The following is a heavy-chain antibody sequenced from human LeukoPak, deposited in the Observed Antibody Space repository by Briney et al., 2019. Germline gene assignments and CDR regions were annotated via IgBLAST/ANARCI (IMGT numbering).Heavy chain of an antibody. CDR3: ARVRSGSYSFDY. CDR2: ISSSSSYI. CDR1: GFTFSSYS. D-gene: IGHD1-26*01. J-gene: IGHJ4*02. Sequence: PGGSLRLSCAASGFTFSSYSMNWVRQAPGKGLEWVSSISSSSSYIYYADSVKGRFTISRDNAKNSLYLHMNSLRAEDTAVYYCARVRSGSYSFDYWGQGTLVTVSS. V-gene: IGHV3-21*01.